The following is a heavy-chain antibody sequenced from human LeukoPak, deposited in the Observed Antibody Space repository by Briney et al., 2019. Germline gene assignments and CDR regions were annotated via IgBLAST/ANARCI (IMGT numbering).Heavy chain of an antibody. CDR3: ARHRGYYGSGSYEDV. Sequence: SETLSLTCTVSGGSISSYYWSWIRQPAGQGMDWIGRIYVSGSPNYNPSLKSRVTMSVDTSKNQFSLKLSSVTAADTAVYYCARHRGYYGSGSYEDVWGKGTTVTISS. J-gene: IGHJ6*04. D-gene: IGHD3-10*01. CDR2: IYVSGSP. CDR1: GGSISSYY. V-gene: IGHV4-4*07.